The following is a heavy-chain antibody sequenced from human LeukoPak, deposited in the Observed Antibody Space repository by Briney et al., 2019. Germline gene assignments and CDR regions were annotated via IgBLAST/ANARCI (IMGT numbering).Heavy chain of an antibody. J-gene: IGHJ5*02. CDR3: ARVEYYYGSGSSRFDP. Sequence: SETLSLTCAVSGYSISSGYYWGWIRQPPGKGLEWIGSIYHSGSTYYNPYLKSRVTISVDTSKNQFSLKLSSVTAADTAVYYCARVEYYYGSGSSRFDPWGQGTLVTVSS. CDR2: IYHSGST. D-gene: IGHD3-10*01. CDR1: GYSISSGYY. V-gene: IGHV4-38-2*01.